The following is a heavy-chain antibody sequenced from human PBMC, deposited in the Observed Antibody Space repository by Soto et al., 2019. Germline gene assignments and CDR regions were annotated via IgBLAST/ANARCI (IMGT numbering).Heavy chain of an antibody. CDR2: TYYSGST. Sequence: SETLSLTCTVSGGSISSGDYYWSWIRQPPGKGLEWIGYTYYSGSTNYNPSLKSRVTISVDTSKNQFSLKLSSVTAADTAVYYCARVRGRLLRFDPWGQGTLVT. J-gene: IGHJ5*02. V-gene: IGHV4-30-4*01. D-gene: IGHD2-15*01. CDR1: GGSISSGDYY. CDR3: ARVRGRLLRFDP.